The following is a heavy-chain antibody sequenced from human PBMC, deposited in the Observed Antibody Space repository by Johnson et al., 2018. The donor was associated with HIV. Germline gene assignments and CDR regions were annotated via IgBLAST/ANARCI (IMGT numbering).Heavy chain of an antibody. D-gene: IGHD3-22*01. CDR2: IWYDGTNK. CDR3: AKDVGNYWPDSFDI. CDR1: GFTFSSYG. V-gene: IGHV3-30*18. Sequence: HVQLVESGGGVVQPGRSLRLSCAASGFTFSSYGMHWVRQAPGKGLEWVAVIWYDGTNKYYADCVKGRFTISRDNSKNTLYLQMNSLRVEDTAVYYCAKDVGNYWPDSFDIWGQGTMVIVSS. J-gene: IGHJ3*02.